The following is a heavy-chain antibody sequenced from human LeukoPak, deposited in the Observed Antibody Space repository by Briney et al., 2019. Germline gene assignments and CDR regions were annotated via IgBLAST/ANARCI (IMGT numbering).Heavy chain of an antibody. D-gene: IGHD2-15*01. J-gene: IGHJ4*02. CDR3: ARHSAVVATDY. V-gene: IGHV4-59*08. Sequence: SETLSLTCNVSGGSVRHYYWSWIRQPPGKGLELVGYISDSGSNYHKPSLNGRATLSLDTSKNQFSLELTSVTAADTAVYFCARHSAVVATDYWGQGTLVTVSS. CDR2: ISDSGSN. CDR1: GGSVRHYY.